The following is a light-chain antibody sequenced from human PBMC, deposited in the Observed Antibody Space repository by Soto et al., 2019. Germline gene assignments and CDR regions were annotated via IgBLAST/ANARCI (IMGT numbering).Light chain of an antibody. CDR2: EGS. CDR3: CSYAGSSTLYV. Sequence: QSALTQPASVSGSPGQSITISCTETSSDVGSYNLVSWYQQHPGKAPKLMIYEGSKRPSGVSNRFSGSKSGNTASLTISGLQAVDEADYYCCSYAGSSTLYVFGNGTKVTVL. V-gene: IGLV2-23*01. J-gene: IGLJ1*01. CDR1: SSDVGSYNL.